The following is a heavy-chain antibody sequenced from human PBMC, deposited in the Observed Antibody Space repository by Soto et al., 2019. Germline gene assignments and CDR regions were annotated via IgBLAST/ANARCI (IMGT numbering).Heavy chain of an antibody. V-gene: IGHV3-23*01. J-gene: IGHJ3*01. CDR1: GFTFDSYA. CDR3: AKDTVGGYSFWSGYYSHGLDV. Sequence: EVKLLESGGGLAQPGGSLRLSCVGSGFTFDSYAISWVRQAPGERLQWIAAISGSADGTDYAHSVRGRFTISRDNAKKSVHLQRDRLRVEDTVVYFCAKDTVGGYSFWSGYYSHGLDVWGQGTLVSVS. D-gene: IGHD3-3*01. CDR2: ISGSADGT.